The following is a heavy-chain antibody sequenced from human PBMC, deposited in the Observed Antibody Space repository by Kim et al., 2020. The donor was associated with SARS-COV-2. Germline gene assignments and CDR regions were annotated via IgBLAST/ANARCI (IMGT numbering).Heavy chain of an antibody. D-gene: IGHD1-26*01. CDR2: IGTAGDT. CDR1: GFTFSSYD. J-gene: IGHJ6*03. CDR3: ARGFMESGSYYYCYYYMDV. V-gene: IGHV3-13*01. Sequence: GGSLRLSCAASGFTFSSYDMHWVRQAPGKGLEWVSAIGTAGDTYYQGSVKGRFTISRENAKNSLYLQMNSLRAGDTAVYYCARGFMESGSYYYCYYYMDVWGKGTTVTVSS.